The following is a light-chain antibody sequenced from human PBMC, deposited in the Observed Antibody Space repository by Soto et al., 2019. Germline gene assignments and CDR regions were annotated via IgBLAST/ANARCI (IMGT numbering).Light chain of an antibody. CDR2: EVK. Sequence: QSALTQPASVSGSPGHSITIACTGTSRDVGTFNYVSWYQQHPGKAPKLMIYEVKSRPSGVSHRFSGSTSGNTASLTISGLHTEDEADYYCSSSTTSSTLVFGGGTKLTVL. V-gene: IGLV2-14*01. CDR3: SSSTTSSTLV. J-gene: IGLJ2*01. CDR1: SRDVGTFNY.